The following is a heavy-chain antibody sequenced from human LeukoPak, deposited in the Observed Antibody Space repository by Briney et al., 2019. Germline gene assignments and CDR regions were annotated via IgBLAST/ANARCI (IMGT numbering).Heavy chain of an antibody. V-gene: IGHV1-18*01. CDR2: ISAYNGNT. CDR1: GYTFTSYG. D-gene: IGHD6-19*01. CDR3: ARDSGSGLDYYYYGMDG. J-gene: IGHJ6*02. Sequence: ASVKVSCKASGYTFTSYGISWVRQAPGQGLEWMGWISAYNGNTNYAQKLQGRVTMTTDTSTSTAYMELRSLRSDDTAVYYCARDSGSGLDYYYYGMDGWGQGTTVTVSS.